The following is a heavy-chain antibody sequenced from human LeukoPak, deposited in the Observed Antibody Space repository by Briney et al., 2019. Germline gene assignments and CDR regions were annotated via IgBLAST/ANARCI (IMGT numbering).Heavy chain of an antibody. CDR2: ISAYNGNT. D-gene: IGHD1-1*01. Sequence: GASVKVSCKASGYTFTTYGFSWVRQAPGQGLEWMGWISAYNGNTNYAQRLQGRVTMTTDTSTNTVYMELRSLRSDDTAVYYCARDKNWKPDYWGQGTLVTVSS. V-gene: IGHV1-18*01. CDR1: GYTFTTYG. CDR3: ARDKNWKPDY. J-gene: IGHJ4*02.